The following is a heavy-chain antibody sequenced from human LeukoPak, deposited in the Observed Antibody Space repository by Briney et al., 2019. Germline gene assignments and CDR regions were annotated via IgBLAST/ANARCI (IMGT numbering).Heavy chain of an antibody. V-gene: IGHV3-23*05. CDR3: ARTATDAFDI. Sequence: PGGSLRLSCEASGFTFSAYAMTWVRQAPGQGLEWVSSIGSDNKPHYSESVKGRFAISRDNSKSMLFLQLNSLRAEDTAVYYCARTATDAFDIWGQGTMVTVPS. D-gene: IGHD2-21*02. CDR2: IGSDNKP. CDR1: GFTFSAYA. J-gene: IGHJ3*02.